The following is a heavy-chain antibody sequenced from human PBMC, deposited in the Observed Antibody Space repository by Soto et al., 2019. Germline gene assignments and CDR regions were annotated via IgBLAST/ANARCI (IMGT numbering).Heavy chain of an antibody. D-gene: IGHD3-9*01. V-gene: IGHV3-53*01. J-gene: IGHJ4*02. Sequence: PGGSLRLSCAVSGFTVSSNFMSWVRQAPGKGLEWVSVIYSGGSTYYADSVKGRFTISRDNSKNTLYLQMNSLRVEDTAVYHCARGGADILTGPLDYWGQGTLVTVSS. CDR2: IYSGGST. CDR3: ARGGADILTGPLDY. CDR1: GFTVSSNF.